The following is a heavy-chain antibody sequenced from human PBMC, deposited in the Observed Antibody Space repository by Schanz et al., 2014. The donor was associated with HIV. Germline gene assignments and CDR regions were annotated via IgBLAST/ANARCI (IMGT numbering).Heavy chain of an antibody. CDR1: GGIFSYHA. CDR3: AADSEWFGESPSAFDI. V-gene: IGHV1-69*01. J-gene: IGHJ3*02. D-gene: IGHD3-10*01. Sequence: QVQLVQSGAEVKKPGSSVKVSCKASGGIFSYHAINWVRQAPGQGLEWMGGIIPIFATPNYAQKFQGRVTITADESTSTAYMELSSLRSDDTAMYYCAADSEWFGESPSAFDIWGQGTMVTVSS. CDR2: IIPIFATP.